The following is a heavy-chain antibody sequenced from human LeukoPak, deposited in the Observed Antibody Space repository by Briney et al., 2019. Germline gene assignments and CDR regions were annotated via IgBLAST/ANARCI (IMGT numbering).Heavy chain of an antibody. J-gene: IGHJ4*02. D-gene: IGHD6-13*01. V-gene: IGHV4-59*08. CDR2: IYYSGST. Sequence: SETLSLTCTVSGGSISSYYWSWIRQPPGKGLEWIGYIYYSGSTNYNPSLKSRVTISVDTSKNQFSLKLSSVTAADTAVYYCAGEKGIAAAGTLSPFDYWGQGTLVTVSS. CDR1: GGSISSYY. CDR3: AGEKGIAAAGTLSPFDY.